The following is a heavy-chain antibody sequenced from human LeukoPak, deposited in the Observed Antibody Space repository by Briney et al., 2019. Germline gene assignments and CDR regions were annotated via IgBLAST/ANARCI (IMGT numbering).Heavy chain of an antibody. CDR2: ISGTSSYI. V-gene: IGHV3-21*01. CDR1: GFTFSSYS. CDR3: ARDLGQYYDTSDNWFDP. Sequence: GGSLRLSCAASGFTFSSYSMNWVRQAPGKGLEWVSFISGTSSYIYYADSVKGRFTISRDNAKNTLNLQMNSLRAEDTAVYYCARDLGQYYDTSDNWFDPWGQGTLVTVSS. D-gene: IGHD3-22*01. J-gene: IGHJ5*02.